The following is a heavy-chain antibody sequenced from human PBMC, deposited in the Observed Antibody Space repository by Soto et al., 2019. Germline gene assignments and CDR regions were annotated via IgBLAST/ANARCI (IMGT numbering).Heavy chain of an antibody. D-gene: IGHD4-4*01. CDR2: DYYSGSA. J-gene: IGHJ4*02. CDR1: SGSISGPSYC. Sequence: SETLSLSWTVSSGSISGPSYCWSCIRQAPGGGLEWIGYDYYSGSAYYNPSLRSRASISIDTSRKQFSLQLSSVTAADTAVYYCARKVAMTTHFDSWRQGVPVTVSS. V-gene: IGHV4-30-4*01. CDR3: ARKVAMTTHFDS.